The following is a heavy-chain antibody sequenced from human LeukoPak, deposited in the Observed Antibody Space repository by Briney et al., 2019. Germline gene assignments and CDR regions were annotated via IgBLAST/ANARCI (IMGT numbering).Heavy chain of an antibody. CDR1: GYTFTGYY. J-gene: IGHJ4*02. V-gene: IGHV1-2*02. CDR2: INPNSGGT. Sequence: GASVKVSCKASGYTFTGYYMHWVRQAPGQGLEWMGWINPNSGGTNYAQKFQGRVTMTRDTSISTAYMELSRLRSDDTAVYYCAASLNSSSWYYFDYWGQGTLVTVSS. CDR3: AASLNSSSWYYFDY. D-gene: IGHD6-13*01.